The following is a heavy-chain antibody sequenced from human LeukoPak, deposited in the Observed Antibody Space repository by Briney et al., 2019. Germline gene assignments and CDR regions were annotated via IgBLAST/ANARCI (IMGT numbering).Heavy chain of an antibody. CDR3: ARPDYYDSSGYPDY. D-gene: IGHD3-22*01. J-gene: IGHJ4*02. CDR2: INPNSGGT. V-gene: IGHV1-2*02. Sequence: ASVKVSCXASGYTFTDYYMHWVRQARGQGLEWMAWINPNSGGTNHAQKFQGRVTMTRDTSISPAYMELSRLRSDDTAVYYCARPDYYDSSGYPDYWGQGTLVTVSS. CDR1: GYTFTDYY.